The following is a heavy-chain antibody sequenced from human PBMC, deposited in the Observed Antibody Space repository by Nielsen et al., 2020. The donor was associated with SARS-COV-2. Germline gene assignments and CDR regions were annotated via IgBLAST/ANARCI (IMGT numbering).Heavy chain of an antibody. J-gene: IGHJ6*03. CDR1: GFTFNIYV. D-gene: IGHD3-3*01. CDR3: ARGGVVPALFYYYYIDV. Sequence: SLRLSCIASGFTFNIYVMAWVRRTPGRGLQWVSGISGSGGTTYYADSVKGRFTISRDNSKNTLFLQMNNLRVEDTAVYYCARGGVVPALFYYYYIDVWGKGTKVTVSS. V-gene: IGHV3-23*01. CDR2: ISGSGGTT.